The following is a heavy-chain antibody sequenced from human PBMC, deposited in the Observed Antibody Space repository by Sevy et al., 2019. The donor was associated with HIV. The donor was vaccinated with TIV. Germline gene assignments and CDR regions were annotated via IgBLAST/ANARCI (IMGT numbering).Heavy chain of an antibody. CDR1: GYTFTSYG. CDR2: ISAYNGNT. D-gene: IGHD3-22*01. Sequence: ASVKVSCKASGYTFTSYGISWVRQAPGQGLEWMGWISAYNGNTNYAQKLQGRVTMTTDTSTSTAYMELRSLRSDDTAVYYCARDLNRITMIVVVITTGGWFDPWGQGTLVTVSS. J-gene: IGHJ5*02. V-gene: IGHV1-18*04. CDR3: ARDLNRITMIVVVITTGGWFDP.